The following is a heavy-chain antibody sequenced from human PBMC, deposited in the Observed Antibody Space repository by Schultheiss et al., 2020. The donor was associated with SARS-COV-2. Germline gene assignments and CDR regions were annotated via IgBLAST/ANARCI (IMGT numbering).Heavy chain of an antibody. D-gene: IGHD1-26*01. V-gene: IGHV3-73*01. CDR1: GFTFSGSA. CDR3: TREVGYYYYGMDV. J-gene: IGHJ6*02. Sequence: GGSLRLSCAASGFTFSGSAMHWVRQASGKGLEWVGRIRSKANSYATAYAASVKGRFTISRDDSKNTAYLQMNSLKTEDTAVYYCTREVGYYYYGMDVWGQGTTVTVSS. CDR2: IRSKANSYAT.